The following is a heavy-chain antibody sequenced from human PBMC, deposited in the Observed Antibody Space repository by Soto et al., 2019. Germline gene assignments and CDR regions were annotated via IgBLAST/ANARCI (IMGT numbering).Heavy chain of an antibody. Sequence: GESLKISCKGSGYSFISYWIGWVRQMPGKGLEWMGTIFPGDSDTRYSPSFQGHVTISADKSISTAYLQWSSLKASDTAMYYCAKTRARWLPTRYYYYGMDVWGQGTTVTVSS. CDR1: GYSFISYW. CDR3: AKTRARWLPTRYYYYGMDV. CDR2: IFPGDSDT. V-gene: IGHV5-51*01. J-gene: IGHJ6*02. D-gene: IGHD5-12*01.